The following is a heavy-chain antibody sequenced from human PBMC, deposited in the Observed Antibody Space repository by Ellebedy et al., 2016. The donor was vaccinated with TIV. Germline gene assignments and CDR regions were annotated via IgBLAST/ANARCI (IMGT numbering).Heavy chain of an antibody. J-gene: IGHJ4*02. V-gene: IGHV3-23*01. CDR3: ANGVIIRPDAYFDY. CDR1: GFTFSSYA. D-gene: IGHD3-10*01. Sequence: GESLKISXAASGFTFSSYAMSWVRQAPGKGLEWVSAISGSGGSTYYADSVKGRFTISRDNSKNTLYLQMNSLRAEDTAVYYCANGVIIRPDAYFDYWGQGTLVTVSS. CDR2: ISGSGGST.